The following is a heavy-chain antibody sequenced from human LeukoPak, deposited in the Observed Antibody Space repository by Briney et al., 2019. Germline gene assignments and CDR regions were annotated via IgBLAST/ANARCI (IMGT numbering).Heavy chain of an antibody. CDR2: IGGSGGNT. Sequence: RPGGSLRLSCAASGFTFSSYAMSWVRQAPGKGLEWVSAIGGSGGNTYYADSVKGRFTTSRDNSKSTLSLQMNSLGAEDTAVYYCAKDGVYGSGSSYYFDYWGQGTLVTVSS. V-gene: IGHV3-23*01. CDR3: AKDGVYGSGSSYYFDY. D-gene: IGHD3-10*01. CDR1: GFTFSSYA. J-gene: IGHJ4*02.